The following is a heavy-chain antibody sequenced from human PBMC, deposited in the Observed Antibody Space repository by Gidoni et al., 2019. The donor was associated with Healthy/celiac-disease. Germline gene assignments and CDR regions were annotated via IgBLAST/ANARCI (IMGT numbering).Heavy chain of an antibody. V-gene: IGHV4-4*02. CDR1: GGSISSSNW. CDR2: IYHSGST. Sequence: QVQLQESGPGLVKPSGTLSLTCAVSGGSISSSNWWSWVRQPPGKGLEWIGEIYHSGSTNYNPSLKSRVTIAVDKSKNQFSLKLSSVTAADTAVYYCARKDSTMVRGVIGDAFDIWGQGTMVTVSS. J-gene: IGHJ3*02. D-gene: IGHD3-10*01. CDR3: ARKDSTMVRGVIGDAFDI.